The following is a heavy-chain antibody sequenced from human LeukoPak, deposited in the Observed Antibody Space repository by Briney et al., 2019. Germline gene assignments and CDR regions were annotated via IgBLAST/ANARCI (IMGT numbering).Heavy chain of an antibody. V-gene: IGHV4-34*01. Sequence: PSETLSLTCAVYGGSFSGYYWSWIRQPPGKGLEWIGEINHSGSTNYNPSLKSRVTISVDTSKNRFSLKLSSVTAADTAVYYCARAAHYYDSSGYYYGPLDYWGQGTLVTVSS. J-gene: IGHJ4*02. CDR2: INHSGST. CDR3: ARAAHYYDSSGYYYGPLDY. D-gene: IGHD3-22*01. CDR1: GGSFSGYY.